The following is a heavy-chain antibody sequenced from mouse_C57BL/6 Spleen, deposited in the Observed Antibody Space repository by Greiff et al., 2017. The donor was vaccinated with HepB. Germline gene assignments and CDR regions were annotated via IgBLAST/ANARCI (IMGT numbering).Heavy chain of an antibody. CDR3: ARGGGLRQGFAY. J-gene: IGHJ3*01. CDR1: GYTFTSYD. D-gene: IGHD2-4*01. V-gene: IGHV1-85*01. Sequence: VQLQQSGPELVKTGASVKLSCKASGYTFTSYDINWVKQRPGQGLEWIGWIYTRDGSTKYNEKFKGKATLTVDTSSSTAYMELHSLTSEDSAVYFCARGGGLRQGFAYWGQGTLVTVSA. CDR2: IYTRDGST.